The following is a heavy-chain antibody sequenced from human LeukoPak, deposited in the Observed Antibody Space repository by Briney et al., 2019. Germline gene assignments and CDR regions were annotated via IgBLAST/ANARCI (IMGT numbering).Heavy chain of an antibody. Sequence: ASVKVSCKASGYTFTGYYIHWVRQAPGQGLEWMGRINYGCGTSYAQKFQGRVTMTRDTSISTAYMELDRLTSDDTAVYYCARDYGPYPGCSWFDPWGQGTLVTVSS. V-gene: IGHV1-2*06. CDR1: GYTFTGYY. CDR2: INYGCGT. CDR3: ARDYGPYPGCSWFDP. D-gene: IGHD2-21*01. J-gene: IGHJ5*02.